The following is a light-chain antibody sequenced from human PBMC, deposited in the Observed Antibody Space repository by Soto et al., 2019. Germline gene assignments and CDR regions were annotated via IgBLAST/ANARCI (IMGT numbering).Light chain of an antibody. J-gene: IGLJ1*01. V-gene: IGLV2-8*01. Sequence: QSALTQPPSASGSPGQSVTISCTGTSSDVGGYNYVSWYQQHPGKAPKLMIYEVSKRPSGVPDRFSGSKSGNTASLTVSGLQAEDAADYYCSSYAGTNNLGVFGNATKVTV. CDR1: SSDVGGYNY. CDR2: EVS. CDR3: SSYAGTNNLGV.